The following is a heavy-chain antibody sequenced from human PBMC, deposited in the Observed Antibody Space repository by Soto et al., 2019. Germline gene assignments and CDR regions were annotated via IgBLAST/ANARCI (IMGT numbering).Heavy chain of an antibody. D-gene: IGHD3-10*01. V-gene: IGHV3-7*01. CDR1: GFSFSSFW. CDR3: TTASRGFYEFY. CDR2: IKQDGSEK. J-gene: IGHJ4*02. Sequence: GGSLRLSCAASGFSFSSFWMSWVRRTPGKGLEWVAHIKQDGSEKYYVDSVKGRFTISRDNAKNSLYLQMNSLRVEDTAVYYCTTASRGFYEFYWGQGALVTVSS.